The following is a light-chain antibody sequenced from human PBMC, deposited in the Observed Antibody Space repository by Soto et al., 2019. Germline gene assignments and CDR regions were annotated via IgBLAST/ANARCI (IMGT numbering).Light chain of an antibody. CDR1: RTISTY. J-gene: IGKJ2*01. CDR3: QQSHGIPYT. V-gene: IGKV1-39*01. CDR2: AAS. Sequence: DIQMTQSPSSLSASVGDRVTITCRASRTISTYLNWYQQKPGKAPKLLIYAASSLQSGVPSRFSGSGSGTDFTLTISSLQPEDFATYYCQQSHGIPYTFGQGTQLEIK.